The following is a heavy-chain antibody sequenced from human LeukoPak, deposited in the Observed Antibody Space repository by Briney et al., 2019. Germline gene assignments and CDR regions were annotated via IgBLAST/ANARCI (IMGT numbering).Heavy chain of an antibody. D-gene: IGHD2-15*01. V-gene: IGHV4-59*01. CDR1: GCSISSYY. CDR2: IYYSGST. Sequence: SETLSLTCTVSGCSISSYYWSWIRQPPGKGLGWIGYIYYSGSTNYNPSLKSRVTISVDTSKNQFSLKLSSVTAADTAVYYCARVGYCSGGSCYFISSGAFDIWGQGTMVTVSS. CDR3: ARVGYCSGGSCYFISSGAFDI. J-gene: IGHJ3*02.